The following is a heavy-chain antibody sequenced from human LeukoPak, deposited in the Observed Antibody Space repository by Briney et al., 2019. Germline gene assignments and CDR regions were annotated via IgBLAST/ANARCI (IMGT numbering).Heavy chain of an antibody. CDR2: INAGNGNT. Sequence: ASVKVSCKAPGYTFTSYAMHWVRQAPGQRLEWMGWINAGNGNTKYSQKFQGRVTITRDTSASTAYMELSSLRSEDTAVYYCARDATVAGYDYGMDVWGQGTTVTVSS. D-gene: IGHD4-23*01. CDR1: GYTFTSYA. V-gene: IGHV1-3*01. CDR3: ARDATVAGYDYGMDV. J-gene: IGHJ6*02.